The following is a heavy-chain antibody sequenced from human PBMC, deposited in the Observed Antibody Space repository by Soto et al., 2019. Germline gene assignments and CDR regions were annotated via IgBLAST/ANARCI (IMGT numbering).Heavy chain of an antibody. J-gene: IGHJ4*02. CDR2: IYYSGST. D-gene: IGHD3-10*01. V-gene: IGHV4-31*03. Sequence: QVQLQESGPGLVKPSQTLSLTCTVSGGSISSGGYYWSWIRQHSGQGLEWIGYIYYSGSTYYNPSLKSRVTISVDTSKNQFSLKLSSVTAADTAVYYCASIVSSAHGEFSDWGQGTLVTVSS. CDR3: ASIVSSAHGEFSD. CDR1: GGSISSGGYY.